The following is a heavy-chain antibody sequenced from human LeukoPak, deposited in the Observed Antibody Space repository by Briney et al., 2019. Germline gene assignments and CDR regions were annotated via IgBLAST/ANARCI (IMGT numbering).Heavy chain of an antibody. V-gene: IGHV1-69*04. CDR3: AREGYYDSSGYYPPAYYFDY. J-gene: IGHJ4*02. CDR2: IIPIFGIA. Sequence: SVKVSCKASEGTFSSYAISWVRQAPGQGLEWMGRIIPIFGIANYAQKFQGRVTITADKSTSTAYMELSSLRSEDTAVYYCAREGYYDSSGYYPPAYYFDYWGQGTLVTVSS. D-gene: IGHD3-22*01. CDR1: EGTFSSYA.